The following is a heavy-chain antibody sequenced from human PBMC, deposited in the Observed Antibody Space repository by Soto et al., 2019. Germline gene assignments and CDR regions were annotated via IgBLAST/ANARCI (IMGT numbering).Heavy chain of an antibody. D-gene: IGHD4-17*01. CDR2: ISSSGSTI. V-gene: IGHV3-11*01. CDR3: ASHTVTPHYSMDV. J-gene: IGHJ6*02. Sequence: QVQLVESGGGLVKPGGSLRLSCAASGFTFSDYYMSWIRQAPGKGLEWVSYISSSGSTIYYADSVKGRFTISRDNAKNSLYLKMNSLSAEDTAVYYCASHTVTPHYSMDVWGQGTTVTVSS. CDR1: GFTFSDYY.